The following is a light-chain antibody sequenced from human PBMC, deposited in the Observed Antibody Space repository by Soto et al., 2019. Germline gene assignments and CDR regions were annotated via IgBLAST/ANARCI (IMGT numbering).Light chain of an antibody. CDR1: SSDVGNNDY. CDR2: DVS. CDR3: ISFTTRATYV. Sequence: QSVLTQPASVSGSPGQSITISCTGTSSDVGNNDYVSWYQQHPGKVPKLMIYDVSNRPSGVSNRFSGSKSGNTASLTISGLQAEDEADYYCISFTTRATYVFGTGTKVTV. J-gene: IGLJ1*01. V-gene: IGLV2-14*01.